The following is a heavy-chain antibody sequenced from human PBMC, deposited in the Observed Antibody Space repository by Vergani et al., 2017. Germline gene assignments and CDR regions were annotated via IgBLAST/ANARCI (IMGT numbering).Heavy chain of an antibody. J-gene: IGHJ4*02. CDR1: GGTFSSYA. CDR2: IIPIFGTA. CDR3: ARDYYYYDSSGYGKPFDY. V-gene: IGHV1-69*06. Sequence: QVQLVQSGAEVKKPGSSVKVSCKASGGTFSSYAISWVRQAPGQGLEWMGGIIPIFGTANYAQKFQGRVTITADKSTSTAYMELSSLRSEDTAVYYCARDYYYYDSSGYGKPFDYWGQGTLVTVSS. D-gene: IGHD3-22*01.